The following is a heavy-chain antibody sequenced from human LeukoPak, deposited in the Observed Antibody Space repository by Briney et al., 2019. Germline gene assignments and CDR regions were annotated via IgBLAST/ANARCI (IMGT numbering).Heavy chain of an antibody. J-gene: IGHJ1*01. Sequence: GGSLRLSCAASGFTVSSNYLNWVRQAPGTGLEWVSVIYSGGTTYYADSVKGRFTISRDNSKNTLYLQMNSLRAEDTAVYYCAKEYKSWGQSLLTDFWGQGTLVTVSS. CDR3: AKEYKSWGQSLLTDF. D-gene: IGHD3-16*01. V-gene: IGHV3-53*05. CDR1: GFTVSSNY. CDR2: IYSGGTT.